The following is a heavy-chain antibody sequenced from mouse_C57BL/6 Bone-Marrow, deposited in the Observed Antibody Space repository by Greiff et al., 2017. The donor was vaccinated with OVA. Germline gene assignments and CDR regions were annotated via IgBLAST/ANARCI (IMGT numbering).Heavy chain of an antibody. CDR3: ARSIYYGNPFAY. CDR1: GYSFTGYF. J-gene: IGHJ3*01. D-gene: IGHD2-1*01. V-gene: IGHV1-20*01. Sequence: VQLQQSGPELVKPGDSVKLSCKASGYSFTGYFMNWVMQSHVKSLEWIGPINPYNGDTFYNQKFKGKATLTVDKSSSTAHMELRSLTSEDSAVYYCARSIYYGNPFAYGGQGTLVTVSA. CDR2: INPYNGDT.